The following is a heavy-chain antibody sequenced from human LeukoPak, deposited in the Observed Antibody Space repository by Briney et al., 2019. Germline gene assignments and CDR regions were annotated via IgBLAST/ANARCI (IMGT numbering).Heavy chain of an antibody. CDR1: GGSVSSGSYY. D-gene: IGHD1-26*01. CDR3: ARDRIVGATHAFDI. V-gene: IGHV4-61*01. J-gene: IGHJ3*02. Sequence: PSETLSLTCSVSGGSVSSGSYYWSWIRQPPGKGLEWIGDIYYSGNTNYNPSLKSRVTISVDTSKNQFSLKLSSVTAADTAVYYCARDRIVGATHAFDIWGQGTMVTVSS. CDR2: IYYSGNT.